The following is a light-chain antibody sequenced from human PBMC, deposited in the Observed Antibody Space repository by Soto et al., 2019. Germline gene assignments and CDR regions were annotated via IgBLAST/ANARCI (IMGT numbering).Light chain of an antibody. CDR2: GAS. CDR1: QSVNTNY. Sequence: IVVTQSPGTLSLSPGERATLSCRASQSVNTNYLAWDQQKSGQPPRLLIYGASSRPTGIPDRFSGSVSGTDFTLTISRLEPEDFAAYYCHQYGSSPITFGQGTRLETK. J-gene: IGKJ5*01. V-gene: IGKV3-20*01. CDR3: HQYGSSPIT.